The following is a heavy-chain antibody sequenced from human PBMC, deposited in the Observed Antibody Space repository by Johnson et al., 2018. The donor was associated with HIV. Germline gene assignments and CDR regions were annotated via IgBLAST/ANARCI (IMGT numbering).Heavy chain of an antibody. Sequence: QVQLVESGGGLVKPGGSLRLSCAASGFTFSDYYMSWIRQAPGKGLECISYISSSGSTIYYADSVKGRFTISRDNSKNTLYLQMNSLRAEDTAVYYCARDSASGQQLVNSDAFDSWGQGTMVTVSS. CDR3: ARDSASGQQLVNSDAFDS. CDR2: ISSSGSTI. CDR1: GFTFSDYY. J-gene: IGHJ3*02. D-gene: IGHD6-13*01. V-gene: IGHV3-11*04.